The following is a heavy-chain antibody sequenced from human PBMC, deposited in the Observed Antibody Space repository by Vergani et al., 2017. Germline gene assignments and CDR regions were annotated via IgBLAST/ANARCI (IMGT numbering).Heavy chain of an antibody. CDR3: ASLTQTTRQGIQY. J-gene: IGHJ4*02. Sequence: EVQLLESGGGLVQPGGSLRLSCAASGFTFSSYAMSWVRQAPGKGLEWVSAISGSGGSTYYADSVKGRFTITRDNSKNTLYLQMNSLRAEDTAVYYCASLTQTTRQGIQYWGQGTLVTVSS. CDR1: GFTFSSYA. CDR2: ISGSGGST. V-gene: IGHV3-23*01. D-gene: IGHD1-14*01.